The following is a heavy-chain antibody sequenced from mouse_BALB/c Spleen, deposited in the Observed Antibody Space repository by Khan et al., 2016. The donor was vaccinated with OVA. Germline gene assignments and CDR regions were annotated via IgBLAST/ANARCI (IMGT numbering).Heavy chain of an antibody. Sequence: VELVESGPGLVAPSQSLSITYTVSGFSLSRYNIHWVRQPPGKGLEWLGVIWGGGGTDYNSTLKSRLSIRKDNSKSQVLLKMNSLQTDDTAIYYCARAYYRFDGYYAMDYWGQGTSVTVSS. CDR3: ARAYYRFDGYYAMDY. V-gene: IGHV2-6-4*01. D-gene: IGHD2-14*01. J-gene: IGHJ4*01. CDR1: GFSLSRYN. CDR2: IWGGGGT.